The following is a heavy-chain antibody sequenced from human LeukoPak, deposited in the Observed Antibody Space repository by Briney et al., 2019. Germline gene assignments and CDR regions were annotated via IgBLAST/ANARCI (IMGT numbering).Heavy chain of an antibody. CDR3: AGGSGNSFDY. J-gene: IGHJ4*02. V-gene: IGHV4-38-2*01. CDR2: IYHSGST. Sequence: PSETLSLTCAVSGYSISSGYYWGWIRQPPGKGLEWIGSIYHSGSTYYNPSLKSRVTISVDTSKNQFSLKLSSVTAADTAVYYCAGGSGNSFDYWGQGTLVTVSS. D-gene: IGHD3-16*01. CDR1: GYSISSGYY.